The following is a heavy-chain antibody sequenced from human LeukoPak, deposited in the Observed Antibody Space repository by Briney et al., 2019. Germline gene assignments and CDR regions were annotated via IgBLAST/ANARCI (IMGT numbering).Heavy chain of an antibody. CDR3: ARDSGRGYDYVWGSYRYTDAFDI. Sequence: SETLSLTCTVSGGSISSYYWSWIRQPPGKGLKWIGYIYYSGSTNYNPSLKSRVTISVDTSKNQFSLKLSSVTAADTAVYYCARDSGRGYDYVWGSYRYTDAFDIWGQGTMVTVSS. CDR1: GGSISSYY. J-gene: IGHJ3*02. V-gene: IGHV4-59*01. CDR2: IYYSGST. D-gene: IGHD3-16*02.